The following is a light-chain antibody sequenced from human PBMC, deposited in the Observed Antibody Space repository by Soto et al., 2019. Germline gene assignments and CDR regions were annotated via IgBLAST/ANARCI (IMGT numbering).Light chain of an antibody. CDR2: AAS. Sequence: DIQMTQSPSSLSASVGDRVTITCRASQSISRYLNWYQQKPGKAPKLLIYAASTLQSGVPSRFSGSGSGTDFTLTISSLQPEDFATYYCQQSYSSPPGTFGQGNKVEI. CDR3: QQSYSSPPGT. J-gene: IGKJ1*01. V-gene: IGKV1-39*01. CDR1: QSISRY.